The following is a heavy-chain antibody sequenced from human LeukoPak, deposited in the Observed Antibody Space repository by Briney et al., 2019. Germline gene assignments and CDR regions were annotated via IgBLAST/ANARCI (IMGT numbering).Heavy chain of an antibody. J-gene: IGHJ4*02. CDR3: ARENYVWGSYRLIPPDY. CDR2: IIPILGIA. Sequence: GASVKVSCKASGGTFSSYAISWVRQAPGQGLEWMGRIIPILGIANYAQKFQGRVTITADKSTSTAYMELSSLRSEDTAVYYCARENYVWGSYRLIPPDYWGQGTLVTVSS. CDR1: GGTFSSYA. D-gene: IGHD3-16*02. V-gene: IGHV1-69*04.